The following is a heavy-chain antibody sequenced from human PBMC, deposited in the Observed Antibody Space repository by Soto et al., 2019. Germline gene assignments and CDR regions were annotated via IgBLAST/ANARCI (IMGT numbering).Heavy chain of an antibody. J-gene: IGHJ6*02. D-gene: IGHD2-2*01. CDR1: GFTFSSYS. CDR2: ISSSSSYI. Sequence: EVQLVESGGGLVKPGGSLRLSCAASGFTFSSYSMNWVRQAPGKGLEWVSSISSSSSYIYYADSVKGRFTISRDNAKNSLYLQMNSLRAEDTAVYYCARDCAMRDYPYYYYYYGMDVWGQGTTVTVSS. CDR3: ARDCAMRDYPYYYYYYGMDV. V-gene: IGHV3-21*01.